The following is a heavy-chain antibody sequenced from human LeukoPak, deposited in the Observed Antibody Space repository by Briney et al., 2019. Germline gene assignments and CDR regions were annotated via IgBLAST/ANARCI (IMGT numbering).Heavy chain of an antibody. CDR3: AKDAAPTAAGALYYFDY. Sequence: GGSLRLSCAASGFTFSSYVMSWVRQAPGKGLEWVSPISGSGDGTSYADSVKGRFTISRDNSKNTLYLQMNSLRAEDTAVYYCAKDAAPTAAGALYYFDYWGQGTLVTVSS. CDR1: GFTFSSYV. CDR2: ISGSGDGT. D-gene: IGHD6-13*01. V-gene: IGHV3-23*01. J-gene: IGHJ4*02.